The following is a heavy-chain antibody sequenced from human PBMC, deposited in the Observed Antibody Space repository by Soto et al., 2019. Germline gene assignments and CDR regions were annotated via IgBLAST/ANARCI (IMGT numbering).Heavy chain of an antibody. Sequence: GGSLRLSCAASGFTFSSYAMSWVRQAPGKGLEWVSAISGSGGSTYYADSVKGRFTISRDNSKNTLYLQMNSLRAEDTAVYYCAKDRNIAVAENAGFDWGQGTLVTVSS. D-gene: IGHD6-19*01. CDR2: ISGSGGST. V-gene: IGHV3-23*01. CDR3: AKDRNIAVAENAGFD. J-gene: IGHJ4*02. CDR1: GFTFSSYA.